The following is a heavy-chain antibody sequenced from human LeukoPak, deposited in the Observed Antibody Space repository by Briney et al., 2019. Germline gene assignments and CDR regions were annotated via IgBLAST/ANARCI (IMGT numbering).Heavy chain of an antibody. Sequence: PGGSLRLSCAASGFTFSSYSMNWVRQAPGKGLEWVSYISSSSSTIYYADSVKGRFTISRDNAKNSLYLQMNSLRDEDTAVYYCAGFLTYYYDSSGYNYYYGMDVWGQGTTVTVSS. V-gene: IGHV3-48*02. CDR3: AGFLTYYYDSSGYNYYYGMDV. CDR2: ISSSSSTI. D-gene: IGHD3-22*01. CDR1: GFTFSSYS. J-gene: IGHJ6*02.